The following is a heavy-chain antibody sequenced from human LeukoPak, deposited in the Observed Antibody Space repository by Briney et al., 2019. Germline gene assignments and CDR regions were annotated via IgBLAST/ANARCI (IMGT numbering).Heavy chain of an antibody. J-gene: IGHJ4*02. D-gene: IGHD1-26*01. CDR1: GYTFTSYD. V-gene: IGHV1-8*03. Sequence: ASVRVSCKASGYTFTSYDINWVRQAPGQGLEWMGWMNPNSGNTGYAENFQGRVTITRNTSISTAYMELSSLRSEDTAVYYCATDYRSGSYPYYFDYWGQGTLVTVSS. CDR3: ATDYRSGSYPYYFDY. CDR2: MNPNSGNT.